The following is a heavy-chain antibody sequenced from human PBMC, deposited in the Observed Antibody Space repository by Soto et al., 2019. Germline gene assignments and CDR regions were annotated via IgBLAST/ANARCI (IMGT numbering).Heavy chain of an antibody. D-gene: IGHD3-22*01. CDR2: IYPGDSDT. CDR1: GYSFTSYW. CDR3: ARQGADYYDSSGSYYADYYYGMDV. J-gene: IGHJ6*02. V-gene: IGHV5-51*01. Sequence: GESLKISCKGSGYSFTSYWIGWVRQMPGKGLEWMGIIYPGDSDTRYSPSFQGQVTISADKSISTAYLQWSSLKASDTAMYYCARQGADYYDSSGSYYADYYYGMDVWGQGTTVTVSS.